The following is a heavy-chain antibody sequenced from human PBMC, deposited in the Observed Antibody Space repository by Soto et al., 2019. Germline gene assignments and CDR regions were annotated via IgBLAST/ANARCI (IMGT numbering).Heavy chain of an antibody. V-gene: IGHV4-61*03. D-gene: IGHD3-22*01. CDR2: IYYSGST. CDR3: ARVGYYYGSSGYDY. J-gene: IGHJ4*02. CDR1: GGSVSSGSYY. Sequence: QVQLQESGPGLVKPSETLSLTCTVSGGSVSSGSYYWSWIRQPPGKGLEWIGYIYYSGSTNYNPSLKSRVTISVDPSKNHFSLMLSSVTAADTAVYYCARVGYYYGSSGYDYWAQGTMVTVSS.